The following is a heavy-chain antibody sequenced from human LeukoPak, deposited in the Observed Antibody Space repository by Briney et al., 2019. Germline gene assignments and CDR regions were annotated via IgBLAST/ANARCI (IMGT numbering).Heavy chain of an antibody. D-gene: IGHD2-15*01. CDR3: ARDRGDIVTHYYFDY. V-gene: IGHV1-69*05. J-gene: IGHJ4*02. CDR2: IIPIFGTA. CDR1: GGTFSSYA. Sequence: SVKVSCKASGGTFSSYAISWVRQAPGQGLEWMGGIIPIFGTANYAQKFQGRVTITTDESTSTAYIELSSLRSEDTAVYYCARDRGDIVTHYYFDYWGQGTLVTVSS.